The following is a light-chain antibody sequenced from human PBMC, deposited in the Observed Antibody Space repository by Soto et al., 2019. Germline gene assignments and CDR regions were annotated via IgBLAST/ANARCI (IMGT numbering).Light chain of an antibody. V-gene: IGKV3-11*01. Sequence: EIVLTQSPATPSLSPGARATLSCRARQSVSSYLAWYQQNPGQAPRLLIYDASNRATGIPARFSGSGSGTDFTLTISSLEPEDFAVYYCQQRSNWPATFGQGTRLEIK. CDR2: DAS. CDR3: QQRSNWPAT. J-gene: IGKJ5*01. CDR1: QSVSSY.